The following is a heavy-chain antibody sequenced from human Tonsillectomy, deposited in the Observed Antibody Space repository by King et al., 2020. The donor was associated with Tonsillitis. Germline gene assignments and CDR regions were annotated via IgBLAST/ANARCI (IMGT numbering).Heavy chain of an antibody. CDR2: IYASGST. J-gene: IGHJ4*02. CDR3: ARDWDRY. V-gene: IGHV4-61*02. D-gene: IGHD1-26*01. Sequence: VQLQESGPGLVKPSQTLSLTCTVSGGSISSGTYYWSWIRQPAGKGLEWIGRIYASGSTNYNPSLKSRVTMSVDTSTNQFSLKLSSVTAADTAVYYCARDWDRYWGQGTLVTVSS. CDR1: GGSISSGTYY.